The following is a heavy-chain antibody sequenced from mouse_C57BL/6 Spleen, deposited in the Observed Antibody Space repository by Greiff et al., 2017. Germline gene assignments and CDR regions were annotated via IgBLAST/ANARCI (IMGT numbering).Heavy chain of an antibody. D-gene: IGHD2-1*01. J-gene: IGHJ4*01. V-gene: IGHV1-76*01. CDR3: ARAIYSGKGNGAMYY. CDR2: SYPGSGNT. CDR1: GYNFTDYY. Sequence: QVHVKQSGAELVRPGASVKMSCKASGYNFTDYYINWGKQRPGQGLEWIARSYPGSGNTYYNAKFRGKATLTAEKSSSTAYMQLSSLTSEYSAVYFCARAIYSGKGNGAMYYWGQGTSVTFSS.